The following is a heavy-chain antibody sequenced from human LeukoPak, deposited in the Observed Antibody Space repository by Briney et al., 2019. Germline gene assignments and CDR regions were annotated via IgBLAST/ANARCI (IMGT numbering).Heavy chain of an antibody. D-gene: IGHD3-10*01. Sequence: PGGSLRLSCAASGFTFSSYSMNWVRQAPGKGLEWVSSISSSSSYIYYADSVKGRFTISRDNAKNSLYLQMNSLRAEDTAVYYCAREGYYDSGSPPTFYFDSWGQGTLVTVSS. V-gene: IGHV3-21*01. CDR3: AREGYYDSGSPPTFYFDS. CDR1: GFTFSSYS. J-gene: IGHJ4*02. CDR2: ISSSSSYI.